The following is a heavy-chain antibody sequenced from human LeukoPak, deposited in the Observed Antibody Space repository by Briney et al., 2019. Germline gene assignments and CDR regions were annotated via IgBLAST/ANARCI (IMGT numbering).Heavy chain of an antibody. CDR2: INQSGST. Sequence: SETLSLTCAVYGGSFSGYYWSWIRQPPGKGLEWIGEINQSGSTKYNPSLKSRVTISVDTTKNQFSLKLSSVTAADTAVYYCARGAVSGDHHYGLDVWGQGNTVTVSS. CDR3: ARGAVSGDHHYGLDV. D-gene: IGHD2-21*01. V-gene: IGHV4-34*01. CDR1: GGSFSGYY. J-gene: IGHJ6*02.